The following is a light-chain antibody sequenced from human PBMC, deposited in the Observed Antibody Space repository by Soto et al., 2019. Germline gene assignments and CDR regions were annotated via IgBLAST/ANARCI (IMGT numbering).Light chain of an antibody. V-gene: IGLV1-44*01. CDR1: SSNIGGNT. J-gene: IGLJ2*01. CDR2: SDS. Sequence: QSVLTQPPSASGTPGQRVTISCSGSSSNIGGNTVTWYQQIPGTAPRLLIYSDSQRPSGVPDRFSGSKSGTSASPAIIGLQSEDEDDYYCASWDDSLNVLFGGGTKLTVL. CDR3: ASWDDSLNVL.